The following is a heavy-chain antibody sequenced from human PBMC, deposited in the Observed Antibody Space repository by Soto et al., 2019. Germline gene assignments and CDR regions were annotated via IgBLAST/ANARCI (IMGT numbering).Heavy chain of an antibody. D-gene: IGHD6-13*01. CDR1: GYTFTSYG. CDR2: ISAYNGNT. J-gene: IGHJ6*02. CDR3: ARDPPIAAACSSYYYYGMDV. V-gene: IGHV1-18*01. Sequence: GASVKVSCKASGYTFTSYGISWVRQAPGQGLEWMGWISAYNGNTNYAQKLQGRVTMTTDTSTSTAYMELRSLRSDDTAVYYCARDPPIAAACSSYYYYGMDVWGQGTTVTVSS.